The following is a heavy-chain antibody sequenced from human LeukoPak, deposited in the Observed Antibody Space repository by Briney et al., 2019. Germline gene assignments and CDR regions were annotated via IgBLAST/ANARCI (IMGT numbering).Heavy chain of an antibody. Sequence: GGSLRLSCTASGFTFSTYHMHWVRQSPGRGLEWVAFIVRDGSDKIYGDTVKGRFTISRDNSKNTVYLEMNSLRPEDTAVYYCARSYVLHILDAWGQGTLVTVSS. D-gene: IGHD3-10*02. CDR1: GFTFSTYH. V-gene: IGHV3-30*02. CDR2: IVRDGSDK. J-gene: IGHJ5*02. CDR3: ARSYVLHILDA.